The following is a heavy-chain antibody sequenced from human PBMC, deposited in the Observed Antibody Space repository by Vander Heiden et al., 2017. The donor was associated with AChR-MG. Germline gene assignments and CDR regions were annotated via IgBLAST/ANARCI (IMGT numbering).Heavy chain of an antibody. V-gene: IGHV3-30*18. CDR2: ISYDGSNK. J-gene: IGHJ5*02. CDR3: AKDPAYCSSTSCYTTGDNWFDP. Sequence: QVQLVESGGGVVQPGRSLRLSCAASGLPFSSYGMPWVRQAPGKGLEWVAVISYDGSNKYYADSVKGRFTISRDNSKNTLYLQMNSLRAEDTAVYYCAKDPAYCSSTSCYTTGDNWFDPWGQGTLVTVSS. CDR1: GLPFSSYG. D-gene: IGHD2-2*02.